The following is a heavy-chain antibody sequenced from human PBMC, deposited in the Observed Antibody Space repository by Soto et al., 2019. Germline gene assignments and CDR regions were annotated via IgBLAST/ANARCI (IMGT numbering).Heavy chain of an antibody. Sequence: EVQLVESGGGLVQPGGSLRLSCAASGFTFSKYWIHWVRQAPGKGLEWVSRIKGDESTTNYADSVKGRFTISRDNANDVVFLHMNTMTADDTAVYYCARGGYGLWLNDYWGQGTLVTVSS. CDR3: ARGGYGLWLNDY. CDR1: GFTFSKYW. J-gene: IGHJ4*02. CDR2: IKGDESTT. V-gene: IGHV3-74*01. D-gene: IGHD5-18*01.